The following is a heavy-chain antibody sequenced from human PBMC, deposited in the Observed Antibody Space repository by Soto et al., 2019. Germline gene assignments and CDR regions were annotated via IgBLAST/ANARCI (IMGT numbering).Heavy chain of an antibody. Sequence: HEHLVQSGAEVKRPGASLKVSCKASGYSFTGYYIHWVRQAPGQGLEWLGWMNPDSGATNYARNFQGRVNLTSGMSISTAAMALTRLTSDDTAVDYCAGVDYGTGGYPGPYFDSWGQGTLVIVSS. CDR2: MNPDSGAT. CDR3: AGVDYGTGGYPGPYFDS. D-gene: IGHD2-8*02. CDR1: GYSFTGYY. J-gene: IGHJ4*02. V-gene: IGHV1-2*02.